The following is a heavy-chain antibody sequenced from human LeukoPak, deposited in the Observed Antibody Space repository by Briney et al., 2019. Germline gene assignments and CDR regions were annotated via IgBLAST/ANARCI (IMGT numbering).Heavy chain of an antibody. CDR1: GDSINSYY. J-gene: IGHJ4*02. CDR2: IHTSGT. Sequence: PSETLSLTCAVSGDSINSYYWSWIRQPAGKGLEWIGRIHTSGTNYNPSLKSRVTMSVDTSKNQFSLKLSSVTAADTAVYYCASEETDSSGYYYVDYWGQGTLVTVSS. D-gene: IGHD3-22*01. V-gene: IGHV4-4*07. CDR3: ASEETDSSGYYYVDY.